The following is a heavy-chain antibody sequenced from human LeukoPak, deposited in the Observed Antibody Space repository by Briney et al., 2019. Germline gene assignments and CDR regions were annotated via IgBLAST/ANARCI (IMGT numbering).Heavy chain of an antibody. CDR3: AKDQDDSSGYYYYFDY. CDR1: GFTFSSYA. J-gene: IGHJ4*02. CDR2: ISGSGGST. D-gene: IGHD3-22*01. Sequence: PGGSLRLSCAASGFTFSSYAMSWVRQAPGKGLEWVSAISGSGGSTYYADSVKGRFTISRDNSKNTLYLQMNSLRAEDAAVYYCAKDQDDSSGYYYYFDYWGQGTLVTVSS. V-gene: IGHV3-23*01.